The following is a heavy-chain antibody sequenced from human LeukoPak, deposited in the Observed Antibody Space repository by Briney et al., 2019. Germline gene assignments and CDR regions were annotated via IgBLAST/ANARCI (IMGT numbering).Heavy chain of an antibody. D-gene: IGHD5-12*01. V-gene: IGHV3-53*01. Sequence: GGSLRLSCAASGFTVSSNYMSWVRQAPGKGLEWVSVIYSGGSTYYADSVKGRFTISRDNSKNTLYLQMNSLRAEDTAVYYCASDRGYDYVSPPDYWGQGTLVTVSS. J-gene: IGHJ4*02. CDR1: GFTVSSNY. CDR2: IYSGGST. CDR3: ASDRGYDYVSPPDY.